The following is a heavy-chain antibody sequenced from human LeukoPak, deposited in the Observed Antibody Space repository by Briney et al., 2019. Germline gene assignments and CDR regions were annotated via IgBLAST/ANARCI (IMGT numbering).Heavy chain of an antibody. V-gene: IGHV1-2*02. CDR3: ARVGIAVAGTGHDAFDI. J-gene: IGHJ3*02. CDR1: GYTFTGYY. D-gene: IGHD6-19*01. CDR2: INPNSGGT. Sequence: ASVKVSCKASGYTFTGYYMHWVRQAPGQGLEWMGWINPNSGGTNYAQKFQGRVTITRDTSISTAYMELSRLRSDDTAVYYCARVGIAVAGTGHDAFDIWGQGTMVTVSS.